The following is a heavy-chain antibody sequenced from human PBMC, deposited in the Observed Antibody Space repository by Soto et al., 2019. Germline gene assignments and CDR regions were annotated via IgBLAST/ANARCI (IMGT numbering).Heavy chain of an antibody. CDR1: GFTFSSYA. Sequence: PGGSLRLSCAASGFTFSSYAMSWVRQAPGKGLEWVSAISGSGGSTYYADSVKGRFTISRDNSKNTLYLQMNSLRAEDTAVYYCARAHYDFWSGYPAGMDVWGQGTTVTVSS. CDR2: ISGSGGST. J-gene: IGHJ6*02. CDR3: ARAHYDFWSGYPAGMDV. V-gene: IGHV3-23*01. D-gene: IGHD3-3*01.